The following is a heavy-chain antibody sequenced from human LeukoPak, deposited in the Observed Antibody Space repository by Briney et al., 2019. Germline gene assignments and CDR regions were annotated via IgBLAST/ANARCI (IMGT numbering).Heavy chain of an antibody. D-gene: IGHD1-26*01. CDR3: AREVSGSHDY. J-gene: IGHJ4*02. V-gene: IGHV3-74*01. CDR1: GFTFSSYW. Sequence: GGSLRLSCAASGFTFSSYWIHWARQAPGEGLAWVSRINGDGSSLGYADSVKGRFTISRDNAKNTLYLQMNSLRAEDTGVYYCAREVSGSHDYWGQGTLVNVSS. CDR2: INGDGSSL.